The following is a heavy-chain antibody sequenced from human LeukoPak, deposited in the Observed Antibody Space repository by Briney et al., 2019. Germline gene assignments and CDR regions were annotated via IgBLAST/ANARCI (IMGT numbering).Heavy chain of an antibody. Sequence: QPGGSLRLSSAASGFTFSTYAMSWVRQAPGKGLEWVSAISGSGGSTYYADSVKGRFTISRDNSKNTLYLQMNSLRAEDTAVYYCAGTPVLRDAFDIWGQGTMVTVSS. J-gene: IGHJ3*02. CDR2: ISGSGGST. V-gene: IGHV3-23*01. CDR1: GFTFSTYA. CDR3: AGTPVLRDAFDI.